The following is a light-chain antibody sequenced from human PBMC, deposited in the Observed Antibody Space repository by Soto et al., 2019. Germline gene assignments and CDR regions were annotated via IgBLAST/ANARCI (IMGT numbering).Light chain of an antibody. Sequence: EIVMTQSPATQSVSPGERAILSCRASHSVSTALAWYQQKPGQAPRLLIYGASTRATGVPARFSGTGSETEFTLTISSLQSEDFAVYYCQQYNDRWTFGQGTKVEIK. CDR1: HSVSTA. J-gene: IGKJ1*01. V-gene: IGKV3-15*01. CDR2: GAS. CDR3: QQYNDRWT.